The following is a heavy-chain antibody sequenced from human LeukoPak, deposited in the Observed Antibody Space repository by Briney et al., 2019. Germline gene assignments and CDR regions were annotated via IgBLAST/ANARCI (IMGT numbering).Heavy chain of an antibody. J-gene: IGHJ4*02. CDR1: GISISRSNSY. Sequence: PSEPQSLTCTVSGISISRSNSYWGWISQPPGEGRGWIGSIYYTGNTYYNASLKSRVTISIDPYKNQISLRLTSVTAADTAMYYCARQTGSGLFTLPGGQGTLVTVSS. V-gene: IGHV4-39*01. CDR3: ARQTGSGLFTLP. D-gene: IGHD3/OR15-3a*01. CDR2: IYYTGNT.